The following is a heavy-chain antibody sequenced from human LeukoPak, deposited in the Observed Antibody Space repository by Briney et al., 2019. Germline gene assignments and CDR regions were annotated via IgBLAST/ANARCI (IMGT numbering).Heavy chain of an antibody. D-gene: IGHD3-10*01. CDR3: AKAFYYGSGSYYPLYGMDV. CDR2: ISGDGGST. V-gene: IGHV3-43*02. Sequence: GGSLRLSCAASGFTFDDYAMHWVRQAPGKGLEWVSLISGDGGSTYYADSVKGRFTISRDNSKNSLYLQMNSLRTEDTALYYCAKAFYYGSGSYYPLYGMDVWGQGTTVTVSS. CDR1: GFTFDDYA. J-gene: IGHJ6*02.